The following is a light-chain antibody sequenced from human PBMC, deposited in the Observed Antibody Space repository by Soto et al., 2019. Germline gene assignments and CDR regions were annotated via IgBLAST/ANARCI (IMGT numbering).Light chain of an antibody. CDR2: AAS. Sequence: IQMTQSPSSVSASLGDSVSINCRASLSVGGWLAWYRQKPGKAPEFLIFAASTLHSGVPSRFSGSGSGTDFTLTISSLQPEDVATYYCQQSSSTSITFGQGTRLEIK. V-gene: IGKV1-12*01. CDR3: QQSSSTSIT. CDR1: LSVGGW. J-gene: IGKJ5*01.